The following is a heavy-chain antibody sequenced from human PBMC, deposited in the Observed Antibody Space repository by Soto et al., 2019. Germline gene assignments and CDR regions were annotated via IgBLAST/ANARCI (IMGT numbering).Heavy chain of an antibody. Sequence: GPVKVSCKASGYTFTSYGMSWVRQAPGQGLEWMGWISANNGNTNYAQKLQGRVTMTTDTSTSTAYMELRRLRSDDTAVYYCARGSSGWYNWFDPWGQGTLVTVS. CDR3: ARGSSGWYNWFDP. J-gene: IGHJ5*02. CDR2: ISANNGNT. CDR1: GYTFTSYG. D-gene: IGHD6-19*01. V-gene: IGHV1-18*01.